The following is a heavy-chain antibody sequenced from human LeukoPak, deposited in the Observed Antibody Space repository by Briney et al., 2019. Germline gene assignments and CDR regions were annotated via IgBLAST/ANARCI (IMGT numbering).Heavy chain of an antibody. CDR2: MYHTGTT. Sequence: SETLSLTCTVSGFSISSSGYYWGWIRQPPGQGLEWIGTMYHTGTTYYNPFLKSRVTISVDTSRNQFSLKLSSVTAADTAVYYCARHSIIGGTEYAFDIWGQGTMVTVSS. CDR3: ARHSIIGGTEYAFDI. V-gene: IGHV4-38-2*02. CDR1: GFSISSSGYY. J-gene: IGHJ3*02. D-gene: IGHD2-15*01.